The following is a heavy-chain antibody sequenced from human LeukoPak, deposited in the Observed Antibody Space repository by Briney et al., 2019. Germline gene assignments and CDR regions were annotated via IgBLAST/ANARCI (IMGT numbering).Heavy chain of an antibody. J-gene: IGHJ5*02. CDR3: ATTGLLGDIP. CDR1: GFIFSNSA. Sequence: PGGSLRLSCAASGFIFSNSAMNWVRQAPGKGLEWVSSINNDGSYIYYAGSVKGRFTISRDNAKNSLYLRLNSLRAEDTAVYYCATTGLLGDIPWGQGTLVTVSS. D-gene: IGHD2-21*01. V-gene: IGHV3-21*04. CDR2: INNDGSYI.